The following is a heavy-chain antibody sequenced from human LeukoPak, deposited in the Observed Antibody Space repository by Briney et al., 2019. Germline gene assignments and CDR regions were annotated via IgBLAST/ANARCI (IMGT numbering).Heavy chain of an antibody. CDR1: GFTFSSYG. J-gene: IGHJ4*02. V-gene: IGHV3-48*01. CDR3: AREHDSSGFDY. D-gene: IGHD3-22*01. CDR2: ISSSDTTI. Sequence: GGSLRLSCAASGFTFSSYGMNWVRQAPGKGLEWVSYISSSDTTIYYADSVKGRFTISRDKAKNALYLQMNSLRAEDTAVYYCAREHDSSGFDYWGQGTLVTVSS.